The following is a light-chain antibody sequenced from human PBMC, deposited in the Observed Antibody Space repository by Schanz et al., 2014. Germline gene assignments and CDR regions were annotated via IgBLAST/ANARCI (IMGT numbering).Light chain of an antibody. CDR3: SSYAGSNNFWV. CDR2: RNN. V-gene: IGLV1-47*01. Sequence: QSVLTQPPSASGTPGQRVPISCSGSSSNIGGNYVYWYQQLPGTAPKLLIYRNNQRRSGVPDRFSGSKSDTSASLAITGLQAEDEADYYCSSYAGSNNFWVFGGGTKLTVL. CDR1: SSNIGGNY. J-gene: IGLJ3*02.